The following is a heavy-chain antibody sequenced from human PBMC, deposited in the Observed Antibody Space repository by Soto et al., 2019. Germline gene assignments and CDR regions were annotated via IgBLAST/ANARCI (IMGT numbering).Heavy chain of an antibody. V-gene: IGHV4-30-2*03. D-gene: IGHD6-19*01. CDR2: IYHSGST. J-gene: IGHJ6*02. CDR1: GGSISSGGYS. CDR3: ARQENSSGGYYYYYGMDV. Sequence: SETLSLTCAVSGGSISSGGYSWSWIRQPPGKGLEWIGCIYHSGSTYYNPSLKSRVTISVDTSKNQFSLKLSSVTAADTAVYYCARQENSSGGYYYYYGMDVWGQGTTVTVSS.